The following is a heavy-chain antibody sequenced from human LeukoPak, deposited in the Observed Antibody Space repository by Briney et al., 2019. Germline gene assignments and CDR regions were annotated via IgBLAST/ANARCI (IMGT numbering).Heavy chain of an antibody. Sequence: SVKVSCKASGGTFSSYAISWVRQAPGQGLEWMGGIIPIFGTANYAQKFQGRVTITADESTSTAYMELSSLRSEDTAVYYCASGDSTYYYDSSGYPQDDYWGQGTLVTVSS. CDR1: GGTFSSYA. D-gene: IGHD3-22*01. V-gene: IGHV1-69*13. CDR2: IIPIFGTA. J-gene: IGHJ4*02. CDR3: ASGDSTYYYDSSGYPQDDY.